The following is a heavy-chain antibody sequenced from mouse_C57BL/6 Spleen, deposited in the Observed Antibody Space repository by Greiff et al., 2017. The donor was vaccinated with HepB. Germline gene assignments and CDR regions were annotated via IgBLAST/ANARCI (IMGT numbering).Heavy chain of an antibody. Sequence: EVQLQQSGPELVKPGASVKISCKASGYTFTDYYMNWVKQSHGKSLEWIGDINPNNGGTSYNQKFKGKATLTVDKSSSTAYMELRSLTSEDSAVYYCAMGYYYGSSYYFDYWGQGTTLTVSS. V-gene: IGHV1-26*01. CDR2: INPNNGGT. D-gene: IGHD1-1*01. CDR1: GYTFTDYY. CDR3: AMGYYYGSSYYFDY. J-gene: IGHJ2*01.